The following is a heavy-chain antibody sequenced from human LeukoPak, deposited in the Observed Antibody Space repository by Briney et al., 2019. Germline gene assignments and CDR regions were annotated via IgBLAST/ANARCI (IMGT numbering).Heavy chain of an antibody. Sequence: QAGGSLRLSCAASGFTFSSYSMNWVRQAPGKGLEWVSSISSSSSTIYYADSVKGRFTISRDNAKNSLYLQMNSLRAEDTAVYYCARAHARAWLKVSEDLYYFDYWGQGTLVTVSS. J-gene: IGHJ4*02. V-gene: IGHV3-48*04. CDR1: GFTFSSYS. D-gene: IGHD5-12*01. CDR3: ARAHARAWLKVSEDLYYFDY. CDR2: ISSSSSTI.